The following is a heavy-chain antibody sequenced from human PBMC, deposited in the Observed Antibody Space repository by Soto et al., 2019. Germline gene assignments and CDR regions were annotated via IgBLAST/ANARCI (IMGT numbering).Heavy chain of an antibody. CDR2: IFYSGST. D-gene: IGHD2-15*01. Sequence: SETLSLTCTVSGVSISSSSYYWGWIRQPPGKGLEWIGSIFYSGSTYYIPSFKIRVIISLDTSKNLFSLKLSFVTAADTALFYCARPNCSGGTCYVSALFDIWGQGTMVTVSS. J-gene: IGHJ3*02. CDR1: GVSISSSSYY. V-gene: IGHV4-39*01. CDR3: ARPNCSGGTCYVSALFDI.